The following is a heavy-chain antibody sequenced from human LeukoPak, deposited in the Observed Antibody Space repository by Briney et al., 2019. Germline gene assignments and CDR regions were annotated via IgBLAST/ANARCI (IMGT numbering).Heavy chain of an antibody. D-gene: IGHD3-22*01. CDR3: ARGANAYDSSGPFDY. V-gene: IGHV3-30-3*01. CDR1: GFTFSSYA. J-gene: IGHJ4*02. Sequence: GGSLRLSCAASGFTFSSYAMHWVRQAPGKGLEWVAVISHDGSNKYYADSVKGRFTISSDNSKNTLYLQMNSLRAEDTAVYYCARGANAYDSSGPFDYWGQGTLVTVSS. CDR2: ISHDGSNK.